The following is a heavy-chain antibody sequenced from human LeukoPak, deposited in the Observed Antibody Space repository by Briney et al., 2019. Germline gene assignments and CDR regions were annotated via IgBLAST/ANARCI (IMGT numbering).Heavy chain of an antibody. Sequence: SETLSLTCSASGGSISGYYWTWIRQPAGKGLEWIGRVYTSGSTHYNPSLKTRLTMSVDTSKNQFSLQLSTVTAADTAVYYCARLITGTTTAFDIWGRGTMVTVSS. CDR2: VYTSGST. D-gene: IGHD1-7*01. CDR1: GGSISGYY. V-gene: IGHV4-4*07. J-gene: IGHJ3*02. CDR3: ARLITGTTTAFDI.